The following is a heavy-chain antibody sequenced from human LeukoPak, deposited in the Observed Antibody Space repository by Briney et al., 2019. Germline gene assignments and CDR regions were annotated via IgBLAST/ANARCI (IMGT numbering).Heavy chain of an antibody. CDR1: GYTFTGYY. D-gene: IGHD4-17*01. V-gene: IGHV1-2*02. CDR3: ARDRTTVTTGYYGMDV. J-gene: IGHJ6*02. CDR2: INPNTDVT. Sequence: GASVKVSCKASGYTFTGYYMHWVRQAPGQGLEWMGWINPNTDVTNYAQKFQGRVTLTRDTSIITAYMELTRLRSDDTAVYYCARDRTTVTTGYYGMDVWGQGTTVTVSS.